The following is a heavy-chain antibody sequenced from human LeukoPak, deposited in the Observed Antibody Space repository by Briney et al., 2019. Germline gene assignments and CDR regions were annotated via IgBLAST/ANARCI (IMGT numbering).Heavy chain of an antibody. V-gene: IGHV1-69*01. J-gene: IGHJ4*02. CDR1: GGTFSSYA. D-gene: IGHD5-18*01. CDR3: ARATAIDTHFDY. Sequence: SVKVSCKASGGTFSSYAINWMRQAPGQGLEWLGGIIPIFGTANYAQKFQGRVTITADESTSTAYMELRSLRSEDTAVYYCARATAIDTHFDYWGQGTLVTVSS. CDR2: IIPIFGTA.